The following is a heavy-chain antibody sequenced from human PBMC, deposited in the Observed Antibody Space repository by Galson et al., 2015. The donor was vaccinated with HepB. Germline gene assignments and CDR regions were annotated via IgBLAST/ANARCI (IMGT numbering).Heavy chain of an antibody. Sequence: SLRLSCAASGFTFSSYAMSWVRQAPGKGLEWVSAISGSGGSTYYADSVKGRFTISRDNSKNTLYLQMNSLRAEDTAVYYLAKDAGVVPAAIGGGWFDPWGQGTLVTVSS. V-gene: IGHV3-23*01. CDR1: GFTFSSYA. CDR2: ISGSGGST. D-gene: IGHD2-2*01. CDR3: AKDAGVVPAAIGGGWFDP. J-gene: IGHJ5*02.